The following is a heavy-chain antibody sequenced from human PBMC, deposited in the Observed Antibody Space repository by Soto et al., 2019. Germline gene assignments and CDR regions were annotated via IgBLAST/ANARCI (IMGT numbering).Heavy chain of an antibody. CDR2: IKKDGSDK. Sequence: EVQLVESGGGLVQSGGSLRLSCAASGFTFSSYWMSWARQAPGKGPEWVANIKKDGSDKSYADSVKGRFTISRDNAKNSIYLEMTNLSPEDTAVYYCARGYYWGQGTLVTVSS. J-gene: IGHJ4*02. V-gene: IGHV3-7*01. D-gene: IGHD1-20*01. CDR1: GFTFSSYW. CDR3: ARGYY.